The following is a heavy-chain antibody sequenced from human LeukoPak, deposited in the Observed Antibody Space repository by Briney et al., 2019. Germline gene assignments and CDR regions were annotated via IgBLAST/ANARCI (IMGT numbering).Heavy chain of an antibody. CDR3: AKDRTTRGDFMSGHDY. J-gene: IGHJ4*02. CDR2: IIPMFHTA. V-gene: IGHV1-69*06. CDR1: GGTFSSYA. Sequence: GSSVKVSCKASGGTFSSYAVSWVRQAPGQGLEWMGGIIPMFHTAIYAQRFQGRVTITADKSTSTAYMELSSLRFEDTAVYYCAKDRTTRGDFMSGHDYWGQGTLVTVSS. D-gene: IGHD3-3*01.